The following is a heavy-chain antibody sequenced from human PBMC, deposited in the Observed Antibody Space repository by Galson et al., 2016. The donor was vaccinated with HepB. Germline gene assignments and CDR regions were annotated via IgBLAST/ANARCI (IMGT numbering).Heavy chain of an antibody. CDR3: SRVGSFDYNYGMDG. CDR1: GGYVSSTYHY. D-gene: IGHD1-26*01. J-gene: IGHJ6*02. V-gene: IGHV4-39*01. Sequence: ETLSLTCSVSGGYVSSTYHYWAWIRQPPGKGLEWIGTILYSGTTFHNPSLRSRLTISVDTSKNQFSLTLNSVTAADTAVYYCSRVGSFDYNYGMDGWGQGTTVTVSS. CDR2: ILYSGTT.